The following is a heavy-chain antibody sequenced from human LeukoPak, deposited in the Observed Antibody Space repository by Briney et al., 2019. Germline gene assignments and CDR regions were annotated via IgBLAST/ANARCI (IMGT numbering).Heavy chain of an antibody. V-gene: IGHV3-64*01. Sequence: GGSLRLSCAASGFTFSSYPMHWVRHAPGKGLEYVSAISNNGGSTYYANSVKGRFTISRDNSKNTLYLQMGSLRAEDMAMYYCARESRRYCSSTSCYKGYFDYWGQGTLVTDSS. CDR2: ISNNGGST. D-gene: IGHD2-2*02. J-gene: IGHJ4*02. CDR3: ARESRRYCSSTSCYKGYFDY. CDR1: GFTFSSYP.